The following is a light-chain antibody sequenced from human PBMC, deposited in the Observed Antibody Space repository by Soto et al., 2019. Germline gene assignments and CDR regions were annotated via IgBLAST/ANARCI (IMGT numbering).Light chain of an antibody. CDR2: DAS. J-gene: IGKJ2*01. CDR1: QSVSDY. Sequence: EIVLTQSPATLSLSPGERATLSCRASQSVSDYLAWYQQKPGQAPRLLIYDASNRATGIPARFSGSGFGTDFTLTISSLEPEDFAVYYCEQHSIGPLYTFGQGTKLDIK. V-gene: IGKV3-11*01. CDR3: EQHSIGPLYT.